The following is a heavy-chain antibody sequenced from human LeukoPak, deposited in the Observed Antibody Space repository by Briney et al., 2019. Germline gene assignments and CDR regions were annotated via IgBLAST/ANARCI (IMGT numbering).Heavy chain of an antibody. D-gene: IGHD1-1*01. Sequence: SETLSLTCTVSGGSISGSSYYWGWIRQPPGKGLEWIGSIYYSGSTYYNPSLKSRVTISVDTSKNQFSLKLSSVTAADTAVYYCAKVHDLYYYYGMDVWGQGTTVTVSS. CDR3: AKVHDLYYYYGMDV. V-gene: IGHV4-39*01. CDR2: IYYSGST. J-gene: IGHJ6*02. CDR1: GGSISGSSYY.